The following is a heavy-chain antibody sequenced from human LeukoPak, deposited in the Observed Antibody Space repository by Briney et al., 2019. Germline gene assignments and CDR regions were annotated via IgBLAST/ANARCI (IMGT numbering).Heavy chain of an antibody. CDR2: ISSSSSYT. CDR3: ARDSPSDFWSRYNWFDP. CDR1: GFTFSDYY. J-gene: IGHJ5*02. Sequence: GSLRLSCAASGFTFSDYYMSWIRQAPGKGLEWVSYISSSSSYTNYADSVKGRFTISRDNAKNSLYLQMNSLRAEDTAVYYCARDSPSDFWSRYNWFDPWGQGTLVTVSS. D-gene: IGHD3-3*01. V-gene: IGHV3-11*06.